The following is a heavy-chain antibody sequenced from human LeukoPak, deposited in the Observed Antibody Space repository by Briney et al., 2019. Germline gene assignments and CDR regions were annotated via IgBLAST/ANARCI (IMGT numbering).Heavy chain of an antibody. CDR2: IYYSGST. D-gene: IGHD3-22*01. CDR1: GGSISSSSYY. V-gene: IGHV4-39*01. J-gene: IGHJ4*02. CDR3: ASQGLFDAAY. Sequence: PSETLSLTCTVSGGSISSSSYYWGWLRQPPGKGLEWIGSIYYSGSTYYNPSLKSRVTISVDTSKNQFSLKLSSVTAADTAVYYCASQGLFDAAYWGQGTLVTVSS.